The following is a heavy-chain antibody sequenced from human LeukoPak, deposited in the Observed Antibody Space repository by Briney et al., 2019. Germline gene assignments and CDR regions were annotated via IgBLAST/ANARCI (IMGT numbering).Heavy chain of an antibody. Sequence: ASVKVSCKASGGTFSSYAISWVRPAPGQGLEWMGRIIPILGIANYAQKFQGRVTITADKSTSTAYMELSSLRSEDTAVYYCASLGGYSSGYWGQGTLVTVSS. CDR2: IIPILGIA. CDR3: ASLGGYSSGY. D-gene: IGHD6-19*01. J-gene: IGHJ4*02. CDR1: GGTFSSYA. V-gene: IGHV1-69*04.